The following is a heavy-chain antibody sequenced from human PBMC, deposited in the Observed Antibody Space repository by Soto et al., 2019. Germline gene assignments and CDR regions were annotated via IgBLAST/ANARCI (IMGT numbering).Heavy chain of an antibody. CDR1: GVTFSSYS. Sequence: EVQLVESGGDLVQPGGSLRLSCAASGVTFSSYSMNWVRQAPGKGLEWISSVSSSSNTIYYADSVKGRFTSSRHNAKNSLFLQMNSLRYEDAAVYYCARYPSPELESVNYFYAMYVWGLGTRVSVSS. J-gene: IGHJ6*02. D-gene: IGHD1-7*01. CDR2: VSSSSNTI. V-gene: IGHV3-48*02. CDR3: ARYPSPELESVNYFYAMYV.